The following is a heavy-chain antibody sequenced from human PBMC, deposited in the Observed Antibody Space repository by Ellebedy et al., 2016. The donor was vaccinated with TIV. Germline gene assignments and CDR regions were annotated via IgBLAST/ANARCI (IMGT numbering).Heavy chain of an antibody. V-gene: IGHV3-7*01. CDR3: AGRGY. CDR1: GFTFSSYY. CDR2: IKQDGSEK. J-gene: IGHJ4*02. D-gene: IGHD3-10*01. Sequence: GGSLRLSXAASGFTFSSYYMNWVRQAPGTGLEWVANIKQDGSEKYYVDSVKGRFTISRDNAKNSLYLQMNSLRAEDTAVYYCAGRGYWGQGTLVTVSS.